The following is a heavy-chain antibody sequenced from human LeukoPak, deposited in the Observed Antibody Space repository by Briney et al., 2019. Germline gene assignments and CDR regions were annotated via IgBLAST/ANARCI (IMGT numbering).Heavy chain of an antibody. CDR2: IYSSGTT. J-gene: IGHJ1*01. V-gene: IGHV4-61*02. CDR1: GGSIRSGGYY. Sequence: SETLSLTCTVSGGSIRSGGYYWSWIRQPAGKGLEWIGRIYSSGTTNYNPSLKSRLTISLDTSKNQFSLKLSSVTAADTAIYYCAREFQYWGQGTLVTVSP. CDR3: AREFQY.